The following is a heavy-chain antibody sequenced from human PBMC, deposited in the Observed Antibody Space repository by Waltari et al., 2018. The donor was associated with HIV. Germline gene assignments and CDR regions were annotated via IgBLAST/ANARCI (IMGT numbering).Heavy chain of an antibody. CDR3: AGQIMTTVGPARKRVDP. Sequence: QLQLQESGPGLVKPSETLSLTCTVSGGSISSSSYYWGWIRQPPGKGLEWIGSIDYSGSTYYNPSLKSRGTISVDTSKNQFSLKLSSVTAANTAVYYCAGQIMTTVGPARKRVDPWGQGTLVTVSS. D-gene: IGHD4-4*01. CDR2: IDYSGST. V-gene: IGHV4-39*07. J-gene: IGHJ5*02. CDR1: GGSISSSSYY.